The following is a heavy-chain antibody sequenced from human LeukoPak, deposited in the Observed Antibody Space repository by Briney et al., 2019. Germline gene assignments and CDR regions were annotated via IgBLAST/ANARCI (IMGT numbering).Heavy chain of an antibody. CDR1: GGSFSGYY. Sequence: PSETLSLTCAVYGGSFSGYYWGWIRQPPGKGLEWIGEINHSGSTNYNPSLKSRVTISVDTSKNQFSLKLSSVTAADTAVYYCARVRQALYYYGMDVWGQGTTVTVSS. V-gene: IGHV4-34*01. CDR2: INHSGST. CDR3: ARVRQALYYYGMDV. D-gene: IGHD3-10*01. J-gene: IGHJ6*02.